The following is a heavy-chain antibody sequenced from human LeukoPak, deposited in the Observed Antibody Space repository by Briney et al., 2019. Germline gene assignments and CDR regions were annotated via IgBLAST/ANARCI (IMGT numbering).Heavy chain of an antibody. J-gene: IGHJ4*02. CDR2: IYTSGST. V-gene: IGHV4-4*07. CDR3: ARDGSSWYREPIKYFDY. D-gene: IGHD6-13*01. CDR1: GGSISSYY. Sequence: SETLSLTCTVSGGSISSYYWSWIRQPAGKGLEWIGRIYTSGSTNYNPSLKSRVTMSVDTSKNQFSLKLSSVTAADTAVYYCARDGSSWYREPIKYFDYWGQGTLVTVSS.